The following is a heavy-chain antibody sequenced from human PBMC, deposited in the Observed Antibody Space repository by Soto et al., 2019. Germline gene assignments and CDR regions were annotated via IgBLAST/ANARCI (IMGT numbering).Heavy chain of an antibody. Sequence: GGSLRLSCAASGFTFSSYSMNWVRQAPGKGLEWVSSISSSSSYIYYADSVKGRFTISRDNAKNSLYLQMNSLRAEDTAVYYWARDEQQLSGSGDFYYYGMDVWGQGTTVTVSS. J-gene: IGHJ6*02. D-gene: IGHD6-13*01. V-gene: IGHV3-21*01. CDR3: ARDEQQLSGSGDFYYYGMDV. CDR1: GFTFSSYS. CDR2: ISSSSSYI.